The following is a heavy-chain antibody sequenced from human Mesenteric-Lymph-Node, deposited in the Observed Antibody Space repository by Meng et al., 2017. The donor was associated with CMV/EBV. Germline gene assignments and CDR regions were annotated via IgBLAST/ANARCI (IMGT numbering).Heavy chain of an antibody. D-gene: IGHD5-12*01. J-gene: IGHJ5*02. V-gene: IGHV4-31*02. CDR1: DSISSGGNY. CDR2: IFYSGST. CDR3: ARKHAPSGYARNWFDP. Sequence: DSISSGGNYWNWIRQHPGKGLEWIGYIFYSGSTYHNPSLKSRVSMSVDTSKNQFSLKLSSVTAADTAVYYCARKHAPSGYARNWFDPWGQGTLVTVSS.